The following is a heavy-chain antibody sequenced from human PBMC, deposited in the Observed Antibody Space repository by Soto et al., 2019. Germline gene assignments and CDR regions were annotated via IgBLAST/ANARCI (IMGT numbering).Heavy chain of an antibody. J-gene: IGHJ4*02. CDR3: ARVGPAHYYDSGGYSPPLDY. CDR1: GDTFSSYA. Sequence: QVQLVQSGAEVKKPGSSVKVSCKASGDTFSSYAINWVRQAPGQGLEWMGGIIPMFGTANYAQKFKGRVTIPAGESTSTVYMGLSSLRSEDTAVYYCARVGPAHYYDSGGYSPPLDYGGQGTLVTVSS. CDR2: IIPMFGTA. V-gene: IGHV1-69*01. D-gene: IGHD3-22*01.